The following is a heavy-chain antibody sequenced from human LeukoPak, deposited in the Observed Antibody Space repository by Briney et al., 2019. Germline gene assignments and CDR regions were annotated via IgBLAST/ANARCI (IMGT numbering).Heavy chain of an antibody. V-gene: IGHV5-51*01. Sequence: GESLKISCKGSGYSFTSYWIGWVRQMPGTGLEWMGIIYPGDSDTRYSPSFQGQVTISADKSISTAYLQWSSLKASDTAMYYSARLLLDGPWGSGPYGGNSNTRFDYWGQGTLVTVSS. CDR3: ARLLLDGPWGSGPYGGNSNTRFDY. CDR2: IYPGDSDT. D-gene: IGHD4-23*01. CDR1: GYSFTSYW. J-gene: IGHJ4*02.